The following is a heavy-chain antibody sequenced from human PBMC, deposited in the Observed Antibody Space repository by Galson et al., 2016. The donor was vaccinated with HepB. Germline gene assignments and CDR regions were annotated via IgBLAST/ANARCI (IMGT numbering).Heavy chain of an antibody. J-gene: IGHJ4*02. D-gene: IGHD3-9*01. V-gene: IGHV3-21*01. CDR3: ARDLRGMIRFFDWSTHFDS. Sequence: SLRLSCAASGFTFNTYSMNWVRQAPGKGLEWVSSINSTSTNIYYADSVKGRFTISRDNAKNSLYLQMNNVRAEDTAVYYCARDLRGMIRFFDWSTHFDSWGQGTLVTVSS. CDR2: INSTSTNI. CDR1: GFTFNTYS.